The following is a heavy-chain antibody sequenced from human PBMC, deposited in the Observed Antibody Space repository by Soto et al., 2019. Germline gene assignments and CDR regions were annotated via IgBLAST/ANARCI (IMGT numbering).Heavy chain of an antibody. CDR3: ATSYGNAWYTY. Sequence: SETLSLTCAVYGGSLSGYFWSWVRQPPGKGLEWIGEINHTGITNYNPSLKSRLTLSADRSKNQFTLQLTSVTAADTAVYYCATSYGNAWYTYWGQGTQVTVSS. D-gene: IGHD6-13*01. CDR2: INHTGIT. J-gene: IGHJ4*02. CDR1: GGSLSGYF. V-gene: IGHV4-34*01.